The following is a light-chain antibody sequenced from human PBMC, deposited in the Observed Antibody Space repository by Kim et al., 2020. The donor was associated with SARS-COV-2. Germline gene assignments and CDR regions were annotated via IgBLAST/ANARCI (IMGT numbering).Light chain of an antibody. V-gene: IGLV2-14*03. CDR2: DVS. CDR3: SSYTTANTRL. CDR1: SSDIGAFNY. Sequence: QSNTLSCTGTSSDIGAFNYVSWFQPHPGRPPKLLIYDVSERPSGISNRFSGSTSGYTASLTISGLQAEDEADYYCSSYTTANTRLFGAGTKVTVL. J-gene: IGLJ1*01.